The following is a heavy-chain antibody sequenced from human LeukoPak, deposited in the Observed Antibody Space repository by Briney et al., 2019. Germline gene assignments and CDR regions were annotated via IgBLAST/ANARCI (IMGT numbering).Heavy chain of an antibody. J-gene: IGHJ4*02. CDR3: ARAPNHHYYDSSGSYYFDY. Sequence: SETLSLTCTVSGGSISSSSYYWGWIRQPPGKGLEWIGEINHSGSTNYNPSLKSRVTISVDTSKNQFSLKLSSVTAADTAVYYCARAPNHHYYDSSGSYYFDYWGQGTLVTVSS. CDR2: INHSGST. D-gene: IGHD3-22*01. V-gene: IGHV4-39*07. CDR1: GGSISSSSYY.